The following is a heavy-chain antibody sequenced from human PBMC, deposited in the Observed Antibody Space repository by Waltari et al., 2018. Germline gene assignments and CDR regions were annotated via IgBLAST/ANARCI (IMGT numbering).Heavy chain of an antibody. CDR2: IYSGGST. J-gene: IGHJ4*02. D-gene: IGHD1-20*01. CDR1: GFTFSSYA. V-gene: IGHV3-23*03. CDR3: AKETRVTGTPQIDY. Sequence: EVQLLESGGGLVQPGGSLRLSCAASGFTFSSYAMSWVRQAPGKGLGWVSVIYSGGSTYYADSVKGRFTISRDNSKNTLYLQMNSLRAEDTAVYYCAKETRVTGTPQIDYWGQGTLVTVSS.